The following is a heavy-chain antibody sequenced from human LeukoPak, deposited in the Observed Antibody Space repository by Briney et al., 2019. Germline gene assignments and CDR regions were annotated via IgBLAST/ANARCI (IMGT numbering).Heavy chain of an antibody. CDR1: GYTFTGYY. J-gene: IGHJ6*02. Sequence: GASVKVSCKASGYTFTGYYMHWVRQAPGQGLEWMGWINPNSGGTNYAQKFQGRVTMTRDTSISTAYMELSRLRSDDTAVYYCARGSGWRATGTGGIGYYYYGMDVWGQGTTVTVSS. D-gene: IGHD1-1*01. CDR2: INPNSGGT. V-gene: IGHV1-2*02. CDR3: ARGSGWRATGTGGIGYYYYGMDV.